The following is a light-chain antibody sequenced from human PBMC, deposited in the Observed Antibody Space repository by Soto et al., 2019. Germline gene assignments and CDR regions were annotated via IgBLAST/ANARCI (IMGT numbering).Light chain of an antibody. CDR3: QQYKNWPPLT. CDR2: GAS. J-gene: IGKJ4*01. V-gene: IGKV3-15*01. CDR1: QSVGSA. Sequence: EIVMTQSPATLAVSPGETATLSCRASQSVGSAVAWYQHTPCQAPRRLIVGASIRATGVPGRFSGGGSGTEFTLTISSLQSEDFAVYYCQQYKNWPPLTFGGGTTVEIK.